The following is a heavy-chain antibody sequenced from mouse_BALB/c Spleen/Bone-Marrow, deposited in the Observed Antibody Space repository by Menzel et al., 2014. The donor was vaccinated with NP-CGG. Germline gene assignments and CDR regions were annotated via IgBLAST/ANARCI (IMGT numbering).Heavy chain of an antibody. J-gene: IGHJ4*01. CDR2: INPYNDGT. CDR1: GYTFTSYV. CDR3: ARRGFDEGYYAMDY. Sequence: LEESGPELVKPGASVKMSCKASGYTFTSYVMHWVKQKPGQGLEWIGYINPYNDGTKYNEKFKGKATLTSDKSSSTAYMELSSLTSEDSAVYYCARRGFDEGYYAMDYWGQGTSVTVSS. V-gene: IGHV1-14*01.